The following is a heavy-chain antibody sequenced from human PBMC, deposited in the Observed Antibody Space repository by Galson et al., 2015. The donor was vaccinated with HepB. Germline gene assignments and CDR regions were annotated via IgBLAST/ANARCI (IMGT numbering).Heavy chain of an antibody. CDR2: INHSGST. CDR3: ARGTRIAAAGDDPNLGNNWFDP. CDR1: GGSFSGYY. D-gene: IGHD6-13*01. V-gene: IGHV4-34*01. Sequence: ETLSLTCAVYGGSFSGYYWSWIRQPPGKGLEWIGEINHSGSTNYNPSLKSRVTISVDTSKNQFSLKLSSVTAADTAVYYCARGTRIAAAGDDPNLGNNWFDPWGQGTLVTVSS. J-gene: IGHJ5*02.